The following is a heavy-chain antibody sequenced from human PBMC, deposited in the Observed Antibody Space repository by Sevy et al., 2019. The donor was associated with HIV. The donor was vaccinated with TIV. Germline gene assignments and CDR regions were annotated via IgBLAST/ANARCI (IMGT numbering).Heavy chain of an antibody. D-gene: IGHD3-10*01. Sequence: ASVKVSCKASGGTFSSYAISWVRQAPGQGLEWMGGIIPIFGTANYAQKFQGRVTITADEFSNTAYMEVSTLRPEDTAVYYCARALSYHGSGSSNWLDPWGQGTLVTVSS. CDR3: ARALSYHGSGSSNWLDP. CDR2: IIPIFGTA. CDR1: GGTFSSYA. V-gene: IGHV1-69*13. J-gene: IGHJ5*02.